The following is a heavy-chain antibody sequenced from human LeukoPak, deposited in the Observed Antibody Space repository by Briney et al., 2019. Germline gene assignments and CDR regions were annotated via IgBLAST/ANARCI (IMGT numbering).Heavy chain of an antibody. CDR2: IIPIFGKA. Sequence: ASVKLSCKASGGTFSSYAISWVRQAPGQGLEWMERIIPIFGKANYAQKFQGRVTITTDESSSTACRELSSLRSEDTAVYYCARDRDYYGSGSYYNYYYYYMDVWGKGTTVTVSS. D-gene: IGHD3-10*01. J-gene: IGHJ6*03. V-gene: IGHV1-69*05. CDR1: GGTFSSYA. CDR3: ARDRDYYGSGSYYNYYYYYMDV.